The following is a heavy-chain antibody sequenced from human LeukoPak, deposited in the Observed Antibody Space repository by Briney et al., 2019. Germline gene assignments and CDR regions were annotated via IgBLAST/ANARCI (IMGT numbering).Heavy chain of an antibody. J-gene: IGHJ3*02. V-gene: IGHV4-59*08. Sequence: PSETLSLTCTVSGGSISSYYWSWLRQPPGKGLEWIGYIYYSGITNYNPSLKSRVTISVDTSKNHFSLKPSSVTAADTAVYYGARRLSSSWNDAFDIWGQGTMVTVSS. D-gene: IGHD6-13*01. CDR2: IYYSGIT. CDR1: GGSISSYY. CDR3: ARRLSSSWNDAFDI.